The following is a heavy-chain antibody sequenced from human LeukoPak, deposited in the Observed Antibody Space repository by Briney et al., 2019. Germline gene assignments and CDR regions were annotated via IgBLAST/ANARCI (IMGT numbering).Heavy chain of an antibody. CDR2: IYYSGST. J-gene: IGHJ4*02. CDR1: GGSISSYY. CDR3: ARADWIVAYDY. Sequence: PSETLSLTCTVSGGSISSYYWSWIRQPPGKGLEWIGYIYYSGSTNYNPSLKSRVTISVDTSKNQFSPKLSSVTAADTAVYYCARADWIVAYDYWGQGTLVTVSS. D-gene: IGHD5-12*01. V-gene: IGHV4-59*01.